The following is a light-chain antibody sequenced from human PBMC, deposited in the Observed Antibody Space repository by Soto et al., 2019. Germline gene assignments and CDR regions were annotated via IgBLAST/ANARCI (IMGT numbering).Light chain of an antibody. CDR1: NIGSKN. V-gene: IGLV3-9*01. CDR2: RDT. J-gene: IGLJ2*01. Sequence: SYELTQPLSVSVALGQTARITCGGNNIGSKNVHWYQLNPGQAPVLVIYRDTNRPSRIPVRFSGSNSGTTATLAISRAQAGDDAEDYCQVWGSSTVFFGGGTMVTVL. CDR3: QVWGSSTVF.